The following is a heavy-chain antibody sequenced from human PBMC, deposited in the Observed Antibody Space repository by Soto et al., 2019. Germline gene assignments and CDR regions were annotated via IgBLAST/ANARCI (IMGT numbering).Heavy chain of an antibody. CDR2: IWYDGSNK. D-gene: IGHD6-13*01. CDR1: GFTFSSYG. CDR3: ARGGGIAAAVGPFYYYYGMDV. J-gene: IGHJ6*02. V-gene: IGHV3-33*01. Sequence: QPGGSLRLSCAASGFTFSSYGMHWVRQAPGKGLERVAVIWYDGSNKYYADSVKGRFTISRDNSKNTLYLQMNSLRAEDTAVYYCARGGGIAAAVGPFYYYYGMDVWGQGTTVTVSS.